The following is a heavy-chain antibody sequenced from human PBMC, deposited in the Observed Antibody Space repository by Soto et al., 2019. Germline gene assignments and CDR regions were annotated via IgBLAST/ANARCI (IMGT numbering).Heavy chain of an antibody. CDR1: GGSISSSSYY. Sequence: SETLSLTCTVSGGSISSSSYYWGWIRQPPWKGLEWIGSIYYSGSTYYNPSLKSRVTISVDTSKNQFSLKLSSVTAADTAVYYCARHGLGMVRGVGYYYYGMDVWGQGXTVTVYS. V-gene: IGHV4-39*01. CDR2: IYYSGST. CDR3: ARHGLGMVRGVGYYYYGMDV. J-gene: IGHJ6*02. D-gene: IGHD3-10*01.